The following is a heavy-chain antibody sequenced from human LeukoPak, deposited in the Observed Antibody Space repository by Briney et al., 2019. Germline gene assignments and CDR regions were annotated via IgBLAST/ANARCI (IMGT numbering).Heavy chain of an antibody. CDR1: GFTFSSYG. D-gene: IGHD2-21*02. J-gene: IGHJ4*02. CDR2: LSGSGGRI. V-gene: IGHV3-23*01. CDR3: AKSLGIVVVTANFDS. Sequence: GGSLRLSCAASGFTFSSYGMTWVRQAPGKGLEWVAALSGSGGRIYYADSVKGRFTISRDNSKNALYLQMSSLRAEDTAVYYCAKSLGIVVVTANFDSWGQGTLVSVSS.